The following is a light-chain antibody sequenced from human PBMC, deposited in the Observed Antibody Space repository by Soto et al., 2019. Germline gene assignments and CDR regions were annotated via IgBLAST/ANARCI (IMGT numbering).Light chain of an antibody. CDR2: DAS. V-gene: IGKV1-5*01. CDR1: QTIFSW. Sequence: IQMAQSPSTLFASVGDRLSLTCRASQTIFSWLAWYQQKPGKAPKLLIYDASSLESGVPSRFRGRGSGTEFTLTISRLQTDDFETYYCQHYNSYSEAFGQGTKVDIK. CDR3: QHYNSYSEA. J-gene: IGKJ1*01.